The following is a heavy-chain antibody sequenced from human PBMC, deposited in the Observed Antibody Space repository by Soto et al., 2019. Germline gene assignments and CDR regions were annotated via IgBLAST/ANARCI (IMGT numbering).Heavy chain of an antibody. D-gene: IGHD1-26*01. CDR1: GFTFSSYA. CDR2: ISGSGGST. J-gene: IGHJ4*02. CDR3: AKGLMGSGSYFDY. Sequence: GGSLRLSCAASGFTFSSYAMSWVRQAPGKGLEWVSAISGSGGSTYYADSVKGRFTISRDNSKNTLYLQMNSLRAEDTAIYYCAKGLMGSGSYFDYWGQGTLVTVSS. V-gene: IGHV3-23*01.